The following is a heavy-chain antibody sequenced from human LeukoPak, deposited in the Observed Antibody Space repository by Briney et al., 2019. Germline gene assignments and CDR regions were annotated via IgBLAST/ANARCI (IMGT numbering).Heavy chain of an antibody. CDR1: GGSISSGSYY. V-gene: IGHV4-61*02. CDR3: ARDLGVNDY. J-gene: IGHJ4*02. CDR2: IYTSGST. Sequence: SETLSLTCTVSGGSISSGSYYWSWIRQPAGKGLEWIGRIYTSGSTNYNPSRKSRVTISVDTSKNQFSLKLSSVTAADTAVYYCARDLGVNDYWGQGTLVTVSS. D-gene: IGHD1-26*01.